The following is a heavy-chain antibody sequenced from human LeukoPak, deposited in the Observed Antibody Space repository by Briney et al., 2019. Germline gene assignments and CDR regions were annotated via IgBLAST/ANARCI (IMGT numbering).Heavy chain of an antibody. CDR1: GGSISSYY. V-gene: IGHV4-4*07. Sequence: SETLSLTCTVSGGSISSYYWSWIRQPAGKGLEWLGLIYTSGSTNYNPSLKSRVTMSVDTSKNQFSLKLSSVTAADTAVYYCARGSTAVAFDYWGQGTLVTVSS. J-gene: IGHJ4*02. D-gene: IGHD6-19*01. CDR3: ARGSTAVAFDY. CDR2: IYTSGST.